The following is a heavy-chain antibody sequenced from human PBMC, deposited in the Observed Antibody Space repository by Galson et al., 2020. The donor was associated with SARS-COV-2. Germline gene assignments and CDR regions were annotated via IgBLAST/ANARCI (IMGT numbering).Heavy chain of an antibody. V-gene: IGHV3-30-3*01. Sequence: GESLKISCAASGFTFSSYTMHWVRQAPGKGLEWVAVISYDGSNKYYADSVKGRFTISRDNSKNTLYLQMNRLRADDTAVFYCATAPTGSYYDYFDYWGQGTLVTVSS. CDR1: GFTFSSYT. D-gene: IGHD1-26*01. CDR3: ATAPTGSYYDYFDY. CDR2: ISYDGSNK. J-gene: IGHJ4*02.